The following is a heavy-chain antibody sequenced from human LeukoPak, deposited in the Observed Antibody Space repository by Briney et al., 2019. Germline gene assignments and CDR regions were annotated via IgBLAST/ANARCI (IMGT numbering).Heavy chain of an antibody. J-gene: IGHJ4*02. CDR1: GFTFSNHW. CDR3: ARDDDYGNYLVEY. V-gene: IGHV3-74*01. D-gene: IGHD4-11*01. CDR2: INVDESAI. Sequence: GRSLRLSCVASGFTFSNHWMHWVRQAPGKGLVWVSRINVDESAISYADSVKGRFTISRDNAKNTLFLQMSSLRAEDTAVYYCARDDDYGNYLVEYWGQGTLVTVSS.